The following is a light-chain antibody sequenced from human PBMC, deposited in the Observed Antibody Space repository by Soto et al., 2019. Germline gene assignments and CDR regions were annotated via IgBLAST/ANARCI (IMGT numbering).Light chain of an antibody. V-gene: IGKV3D-15*03. CDR3: HQRQSWPRT. CDR2: QTS. J-gene: IGKJ1*01. CDR1: QSLRSS. Sequence: EIVMTQSPATLSVSPGERATLSCRASQSLRSSLAWYQHRPGQAPRLLIYQTSIRAAGIPARFSASGSGTDFTLTISDVQPEDFALYYCHQRQSWPRTFGQGTKVDI.